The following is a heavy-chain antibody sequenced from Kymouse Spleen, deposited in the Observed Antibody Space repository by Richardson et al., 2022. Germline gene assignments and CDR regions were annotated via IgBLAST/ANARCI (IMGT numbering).Heavy chain of an antibody. J-gene: IGHJ4*02,IGHJ5*02. Sequence: EVQLVESGGGLVQPGRSLRLSCAASGFTFDDYAMHWVRQAPGKGLEWVSGISWNSGSIGYADSVKGRFTISRDNAKNSLYLQMNSLRAEDTALYYCAKDS*RLELSLGPGNPGHRLL. CDR1: GFTFDDYA. V-gene: IGHV3-9*01. CDR2: ISWNSGSI. D-gene: IGHD1-7*01.